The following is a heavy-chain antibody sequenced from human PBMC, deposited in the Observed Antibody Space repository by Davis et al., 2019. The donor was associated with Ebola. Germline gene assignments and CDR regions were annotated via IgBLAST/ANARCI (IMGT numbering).Heavy chain of an antibody. CDR1: GGSISSYY. J-gene: IGHJ4*02. V-gene: IGHV4-59*01. CDR2: IYYSGST. CDR3: ASLYSRGGGGLEY. D-gene: IGHD6-19*01. Sequence: GSLRLSCTVSGGSISSYYWSWIRQPPGKGLEWIGYIYYSGSTNYNPSLKSRVTISVDTSKNQFSLKLSSVTAADTAVYYCASLYSRGGGGLEYWGQGTLVTVSS.